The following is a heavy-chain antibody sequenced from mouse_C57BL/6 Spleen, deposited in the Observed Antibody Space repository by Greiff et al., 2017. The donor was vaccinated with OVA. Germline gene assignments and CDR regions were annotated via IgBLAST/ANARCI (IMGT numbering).Heavy chain of an antibody. Sequence: EVKLMESGGGLVKPGGSLKLSCAASGFTFSDYGMHWVRQAPEKGLEWVAYISSGSSTIYYADTVKGRFTISRDNAKNTLFLQMTSLRSEDTAMYYCARTMITRYFDVWGTGTTVTVSS. J-gene: IGHJ1*03. D-gene: IGHD2-4*01. CDR1: GFTFSDYG. CDR3: ARTMITRYFDV. V-gene: IGHV5-17*01. CDR2: ISSGSSTI.